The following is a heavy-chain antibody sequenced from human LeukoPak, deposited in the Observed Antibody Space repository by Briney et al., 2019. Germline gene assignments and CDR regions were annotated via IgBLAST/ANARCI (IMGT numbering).Heavy chain of an antibody. V-gene: IGHV3-7*01. CDR2: IKEDGREK. Sequence: GGSLRLSCATSGFTFTSSWMSWVRQAPGKGLECVANIKEDGREKYYVDSVKGRFTISRDNAKNSLYLQMSSLRAEDTAVYYCARGGRPDYWGQGTLVTVSS. CDR1: GFTFTSSW. D-gene: IGHD3-10*01. J-gene: IGHJ4*02. CDR3: ARGGRPDY.